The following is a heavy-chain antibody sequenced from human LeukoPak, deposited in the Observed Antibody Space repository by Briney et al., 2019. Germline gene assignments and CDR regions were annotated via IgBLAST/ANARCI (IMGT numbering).Heavy chain of an antibody. V-gene: IGHV4-4*07. CDR3: ARDAYYYDTSGYYLLDS. D-gene: IGHD3-22*01. J-gene: IGHJ4*02. CDR2: IYSSGDT. Sequence: SETLSLTCTVSGGSISSYYWTRIRQPAGKGLEWIGRIYSSGDTYYNPSLNNRVTMSVDTSKNQFSLKLSSVTAADTAVYYCARDAYYYDTSGYYLLDSWGQGTLVTVSS. CDR1: GGSISSYY.